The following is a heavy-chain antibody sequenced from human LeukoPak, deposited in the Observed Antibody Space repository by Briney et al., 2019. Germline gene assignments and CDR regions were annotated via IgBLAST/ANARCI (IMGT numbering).Heavy chain of an antibody. V-gene: IGHV4-34*01. CDR2: INHSGST. D-gene: IGHD6-13*01. Sequence: PSETLSLTCAVYGGSLSGYYWSWIRQPPGKGLEWIGEINHSGSTNYNPSLKSRVTISVDTSKNQFSLKLSSVTAADTAVYYCAGESRIAAAGTTDYWGQGTLVTVSS. CDR3: AGESRIAAAGTTDY. J-gene: IGHJ4*02. CDR1: GGSLSGYY.